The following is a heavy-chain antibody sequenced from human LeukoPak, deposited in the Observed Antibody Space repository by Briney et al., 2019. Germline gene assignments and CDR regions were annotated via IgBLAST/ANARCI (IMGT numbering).Heavy chain of an antibody. D-gene: IGHD3-16*01. CDR1: GGSISSGGYY. CDR2: IYYSGST. V-gene: IGHV4-31*03. CDR3: ARRGARSRAPFDP. Sequence: SETLSLTCTVSGGSISSGGYYWSWIRQHPGKGLEWIGYIYYSGSTYYNPSLKSRVTISVDTSKNQFSLKLSSVTAADTAVYYCARRGARSRAPFDPWGQGTLVTVSS. J-gene: IGHJ5*02.